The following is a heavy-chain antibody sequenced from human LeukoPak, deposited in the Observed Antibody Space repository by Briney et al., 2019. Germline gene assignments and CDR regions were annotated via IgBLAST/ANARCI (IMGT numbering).Heavy chain of an antibody. D-gene: IGHD6-13*01. CDR2: ISWNSGSK. V-gene: IGHV3-9*03. J-gene: IGHJ4*02. Sequence: PGGSLRLSCAASGFTFDDYAMHWVRQAPGKGLEWVSGISWNSGSKGYADSVKGRFTISRDNAKNSLYLQMNSLRAEDMALYFCAKSAAAAGTMGFDYWGQGTLVTVSS. CDR1: GFTFDDYA. CDR3: AKSAAAAGTMGFDY.